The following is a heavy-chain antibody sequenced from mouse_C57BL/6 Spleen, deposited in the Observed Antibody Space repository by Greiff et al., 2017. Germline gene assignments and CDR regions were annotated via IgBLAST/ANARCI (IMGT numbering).Heavy chain of an antibody. V-gene: IGHV2-6*01. CDR2: IWGVGST. D-gene: IGHD2-1*01. Sequence: VKLVESGPGLVAPSQSLSITCTVSGFSLTSYGVDWVRQSPGKGLEWLGVIWGVGSTNYNSALKSRLSISKDNSKSQVFLKMNSLQTDDTAMYYCASGHYGNPFAYWGQGTLVTVSA. CDR1: GFSLTSYG. CDR3: ASGHYGNPFAY. J-gene: IGHJ3*01.